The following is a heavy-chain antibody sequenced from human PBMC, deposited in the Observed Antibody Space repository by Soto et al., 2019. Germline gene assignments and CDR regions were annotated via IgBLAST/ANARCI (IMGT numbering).Heavy chain of an antibody. J-gene: IGHJ6*02. CDR1: GYTFIGYY. CDR3: ARDQGAGWLYYHGMDV. D-gene: IGHD6-19*01. V-gene: IGHV1-2*02. CDR2: IKPNTGDT. Sequence: QEQLVQSGAEVKKPGASVNVSCKASGYTFIGYYINWLRQAPGQGPEWMGWIKPNTGDTNYAQKFQGRVTMTKDTSISTAYMELRGLPSDDTAVYYCARDQGAGWLYYHGMDVWGQGTTITVSS.